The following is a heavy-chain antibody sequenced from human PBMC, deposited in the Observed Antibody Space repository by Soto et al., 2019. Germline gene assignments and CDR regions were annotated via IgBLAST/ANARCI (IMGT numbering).Heavy chain of an antibody. CDR1: GFTFSSFG. J-gene: IGHJ5*02. CDR2: ISYDGTNR. V-gene: IGHV3-30*18. D-gene: IGHD2-8*01. CDR3: AKDVAGCSSGVCRHNWFDP. Sequence: QVQLVESGGGVVQPGRSLRLSCAASGFTFSSFGVHWVRQAPGKGLEWVAVISYDGTNRYYEDSVKGRFTISRDNSRKMVYLQMDSLRAEDTAVYYCAKDVAGCSSGVCRHNWFDPWGQGTLVTGAS.